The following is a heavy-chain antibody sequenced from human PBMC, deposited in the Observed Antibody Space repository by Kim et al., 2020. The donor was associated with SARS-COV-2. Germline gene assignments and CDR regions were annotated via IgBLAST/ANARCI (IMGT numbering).Heavy chain of an antibody. Sequence: SETLSLTCTVSGGSISDDYWSWLRQSPEKGLEWIAYIYYTGSTTNSNPFLKSRPTISLDTPQSQCSLKLSSVTAADTAVYYCARLNRAGAGQFPYHYFDLWGRGTLVAVSS. CDR2: IYYTGSTT. V-gene: IGHV4-59*13. CDR3: ARLNRAGAGQFPYHYFDL. J-gene: IGHJ2*01. CDR1: GGSISDDY. D-gene: IGHD2-2*01.